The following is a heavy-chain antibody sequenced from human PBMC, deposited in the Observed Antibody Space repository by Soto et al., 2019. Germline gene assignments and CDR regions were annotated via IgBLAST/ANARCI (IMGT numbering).Heavy chain of an antibody. V-gene: IGHV3-53*01. D-gene: IGHD6-19*01. CDR3: AGAVEWLVFDH. CDR2: IYNGGNT. CDR1: GFTVSRNH. J-gene: IGHJ4*02. Sequence: EVQLVESGGGLIQPGGSLRLSCAASGFTVSRNHMSWVRQAPGKGLEWVSVIYNGGNTNYADSVKGRFTISRDNSKNTLFLERNTLGPEDTAVYYCAGAVEWLVFDHWGQGTLVTVSS.